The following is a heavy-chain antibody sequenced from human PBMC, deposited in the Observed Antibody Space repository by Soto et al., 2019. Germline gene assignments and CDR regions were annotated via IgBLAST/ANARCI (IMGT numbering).Heavy chain of an antibody. CDR3: AREGVATTPVGYYYYGMDV. CDR1: GYTFTGYY. Sequence: QVQLVQSGAEVKKPGASVKVSCKASGYTFTGYYMHWVRQAPGQGLEWMGWINPNSGGTNYAQKFQGWVTMTRDTSISTAYMELSRLRSDDTAVYYCAREGVATTPVGYYYYGMDVWGQGTTVTVSS. J-gene: IGHJ6*02. D-gene: IGHD5-12*01. V-gene: IGHV1-2*04. CDR2: INPNSGGT.